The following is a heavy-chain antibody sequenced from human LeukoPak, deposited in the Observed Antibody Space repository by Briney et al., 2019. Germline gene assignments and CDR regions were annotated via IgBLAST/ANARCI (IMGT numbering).Heavy chain of an antibody. CDR1: GGSISDTSYY. Sequence: PSETLSLTCTVSGGSISDTSYYWGWIRQSPGKGLEWFGSIYYSGNTYHNPSLMSRVAISVDRSKNQFSLKLTSMTAADTAVYYCARAPHFFDAVGSRYYFDYWGQGTLATVSS. V-gene: IGHV4-39*07. D-gene: IGHD3-10*01. J-gene: IGHJ4*02. CDR2: IYYSGNT. CDR3: ARAPHFFDAVGSRYYFDY.